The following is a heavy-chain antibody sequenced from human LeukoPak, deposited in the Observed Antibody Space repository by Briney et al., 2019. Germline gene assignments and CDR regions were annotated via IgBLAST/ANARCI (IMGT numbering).Heavy chain of an antibody. D-gene: IGHD1-26*01. J-gene: IGHJ4*02. CDR1: GGSFSGYY. CDR3: ARRLRGRRYLFDY. CDR2: INHSGST. V-gene: IGHV4-34*01. Sequence: SETLSLTCAVYGGSFSGYYWSWIRQPPGKGLEWIGEINHSGSTNYNPSLKSRVTISVDTSKNQFSLKLSSVTAADTAVYYCARRLRGRRYLFDYWGQGTLVTVSS.